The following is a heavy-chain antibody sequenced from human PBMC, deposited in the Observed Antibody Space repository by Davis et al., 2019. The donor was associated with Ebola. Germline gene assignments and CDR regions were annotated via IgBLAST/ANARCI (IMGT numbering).Heavy chain of an antibody. CDR2: IWYDGSNK. D-gene: IGHD2-15*01. Sequence: GESLKISCAASGFTFSSYGMHWVRQAPGKGLEWVAVIWYDGSNKYYADSVKGRFTISRDNSKNTLYLQMNSLRAEDTAVYYCVREGTCSGGSCSDPWFGYWGQGTLVTVSS. V-gene: IGHV3-33*01. J-gene: IGHJ4*02. CDR3: VREGTCSGGSCSDPWFGY. CDR1: GFTFSSYG.